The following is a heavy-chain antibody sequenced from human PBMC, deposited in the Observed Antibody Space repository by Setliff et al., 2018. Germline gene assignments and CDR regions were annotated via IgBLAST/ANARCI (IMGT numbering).Heavy chain of an antibody. J-gene: IGHJ6*02. CDR3: ARDRTAYSCGLDV. V-gene: IGHV4-59*02. D-gene: IGHD2-15*01. Sequence: PSETLSLTCTVSGGSVSPYFWSWIRQPPGKGLQWIGYIYHNGNTNFNSSLKSRVNMSIDTSKNQFAPNLKSVTAADTAVYYCARDRTAYSCGLDVWGQGTTVTVSS. CDR2: IYHNGNT. CDR1: GGSVSPYF.